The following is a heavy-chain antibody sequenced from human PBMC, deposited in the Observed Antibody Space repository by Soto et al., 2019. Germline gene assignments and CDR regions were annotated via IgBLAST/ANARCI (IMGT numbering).Heavy chain of an antibody. V-gene: IGHV1-24*01. D-gene: IGHD3-10*01. J-gene: IGHJ4*02. Sequence: ASVKVSCKVSGYTLTELSMHWVRQAPGKGLEWMGGFDPEDGETIYAQKFQGRVTMTEDTSTDTAYMELSSLRSEDTAVYYCATSPFMVRGVIISPGYFDYWGQGTLVTVSS. CDR1: GYTLTELS. CDR3: ATSPFMVRGVIISPGYFDY. CDR2: FDPEDGET.